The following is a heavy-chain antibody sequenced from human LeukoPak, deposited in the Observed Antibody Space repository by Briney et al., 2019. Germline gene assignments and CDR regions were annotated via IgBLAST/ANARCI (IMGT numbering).Heavy chain of an antibody. CDR2: ISGSGGSA. CDR1: GFTFSSYA. Sequence: GGSLRLSCAASGFTFSSYAMSWVRQAPGKGLEWVSAISGSGGSAYYADSVKGRFTISRDNSKNTLYLQMNSLGAEDTAAYYCAKDRIDSYRAVGYDAFDIWGQGTMVTVSS. CDR3: AKDRIDSYRAVGYDAFDI. J-gene: IGHJ3*02. V-gene: IGHV3-23*01. D-gene: IGHD5-18*01.